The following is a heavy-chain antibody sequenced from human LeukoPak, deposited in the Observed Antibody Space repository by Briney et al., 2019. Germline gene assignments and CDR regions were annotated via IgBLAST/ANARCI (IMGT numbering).Heavy chain of an antibody. J-gene: IGHJ4*02. CDR1: GGSISSGGYS. Sequence: SQTLSLTCAVSGGSISSGGYSWGWIRQPPGKGLEWIVDIYHSGSTYYNPSLKSRVTISVDRSKNQFSLKLSSVTAADTAVYYCARDLSYYGSGSEGAFDYWGQGTLVTVSS. D-gene: IGHD3-10*01. CDR2: IYHSGST. V-gene: IGHV4-30-2*01. CDR3: ARDLSYYGSGSEGAFDY.